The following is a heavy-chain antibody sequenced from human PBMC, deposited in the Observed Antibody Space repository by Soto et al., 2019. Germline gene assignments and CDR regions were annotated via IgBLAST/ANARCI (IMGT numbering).Heavy chain of an antibody. V-gene: IGHV3-21*01. Sequence: EVQLVESGGGLVKPGGSLRLSCEASGFTFSNYNMNWVRQAPGKGLEWVSSISSSGFSINYADSVKGRFSISRDNAQNSLHLQMNNLRADDTAVYYCARNESSNFYGMDVWGQGTTVTVSS. CDR1: GFTFSNYN. D-gene: IGHD6-6*01. CDR2: ISSSGFSI. J-gene: IGHJ6*02. CDR3: ARNESSNFYGMDV.